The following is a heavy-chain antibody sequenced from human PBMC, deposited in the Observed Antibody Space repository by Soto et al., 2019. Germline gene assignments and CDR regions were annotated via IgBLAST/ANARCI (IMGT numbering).Heavy chain of an antibody. V-gene: IGHV3-23*01. D-gene: IGHD3-16*02. CDR3: AKLRRGYDYVWGSYRYNYDAFDI. CDR2: ISGSGGST. J-gene: IGHJ3*02. Sequence: GGSLRLSCAASGFTSSSYAMRWIRQVPGKGLEWVSAISGSGGSTYYADSVKGRFTISRDNSKNTLYLQMNSLRAEDTAVYYCAKLRRGYDYVWGSYRYNYDAFDIWGQGTMVTVSS. CDR1: GFTSSSYA.